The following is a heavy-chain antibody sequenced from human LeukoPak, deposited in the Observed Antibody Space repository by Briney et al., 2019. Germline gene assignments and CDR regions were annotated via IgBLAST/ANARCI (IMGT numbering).Heavy chain of an antibody. J-gene: IGHJ3*02. CDR2: INHSGST. CDR1: GGSFSGYY. V-gene: IGHV4-34*01. CDR3: ARVYGSGYDFRGAFDI. D-gene: IGHD5-12*01. Sequence: SETLSLTCAVYGGSFSGYYWSWIRQPPGKGLEWIGEINHSGSTNYNPSLKSRVTISVDTSKNQFSLKLSSVTAADTAVYYCARVYGSGYDFRGAFDIWGQGTMVTVSS.